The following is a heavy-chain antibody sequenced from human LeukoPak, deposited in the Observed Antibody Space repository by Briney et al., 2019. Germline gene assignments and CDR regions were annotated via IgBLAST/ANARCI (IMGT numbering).Heavy chain of an antibody. D-gene: IGHD4-11*01. CDR1: GGSISSGGYY. CDR2: IYYSGST. V-gene: IGHV4-31*03. J-gene: IGHJ4*02. CDR3: ASFSWGLNYGFDY. Sequence: PSQTLSLTCTVSGGSISSGGYYWRWIRQHPGKGLEWIGYIYYSGSTYYNPSLKSRVTISVDTSKNQSSLKLSSVTAADTAVYYCASFSWGLNYGFDYWGQGTLVTVSS.